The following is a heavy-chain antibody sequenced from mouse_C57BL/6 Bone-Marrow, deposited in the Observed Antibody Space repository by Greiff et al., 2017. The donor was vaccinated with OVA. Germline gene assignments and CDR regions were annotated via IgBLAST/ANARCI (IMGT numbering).Heavy chain of an antibody. CDR2: IDPEDGET. CDR1: GFTFTDYY. V-gene: IGHV14-2*01. Sequence: VQLQQSGAELVKPGASVKLSCTASGFTFTDYYMHWVKQRTEQGLEWIGRIDPEDGETKYAPNFQGKATFTAATSSHTAYLPLSSLTSEDTAVYYCASLFWFAYWGQGTLVTVSA. CDR3: ASLFWFAY. J-gene: IGHJ3*01.